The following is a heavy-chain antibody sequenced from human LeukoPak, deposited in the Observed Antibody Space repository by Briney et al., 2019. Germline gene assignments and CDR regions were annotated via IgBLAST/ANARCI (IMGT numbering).Heavy chain of an antibody. J-gene: IGHJ3*02. CDR3: ARDRTDYGDYDWHDAFDI. D-gene: IGHD4-17*01. CDR2: MNPNSGNT. Sequence: GASVKVSCKASGYTFTSYDINWVRQATGQGLEWMGWMNPNSGNTGYAQKFQGRVTMTRNTSISTAYMELSSLRSEDTAVYYCARDRTDYGDYDWHDAFDIWGQGTMVTVPS. CDR1: GYTFTSYD. V-gene: IGHV1-8*01.